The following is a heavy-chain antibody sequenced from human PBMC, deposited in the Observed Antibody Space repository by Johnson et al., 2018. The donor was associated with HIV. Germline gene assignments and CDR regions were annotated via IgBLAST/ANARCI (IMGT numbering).Heavy chain of an antibody. CDR3: ARDDTGYSSSFDAFDV. CDR2: IKQDGSEK. Sequence: VQLVESGGGVVQPGRSLRLSCAASGFTFSIYWMTWVRQAPGKGLEWVANIKQDGSEKYYVYSMKGRFTISRDNAKNSLYLQMNSLRAEDTAVYYCARDDTGYSSSFDAFDVWGQGTMVTVSS. V-gene: IGHV3-7*05. CDR1: GFTFSIYW. D-gene: IGHD6-13*01. J-gene: IGHJ3*01.